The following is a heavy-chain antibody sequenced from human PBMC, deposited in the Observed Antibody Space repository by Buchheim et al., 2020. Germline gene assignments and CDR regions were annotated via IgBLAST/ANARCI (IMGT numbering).Heavy chain of an antibody. CDR1: GGSIGSYY. CDR2: IYYSGST. CDR3: ARTSTADYVTDY. J-gene: IGHJ4*02. Sequence: QVQLQESGPGLVKPSETLSLTCTVSGGSIGSYYWSWIRQPPGKGLEWIGYIYYSGSTNYNPSLKSRVTISVDTSKNQFSLKLSSVTAADTAVYYCARTSTADYVTDYWGQGTL. D-gene: IGHD4-17*01. V-gene: IGHV4-59*01.